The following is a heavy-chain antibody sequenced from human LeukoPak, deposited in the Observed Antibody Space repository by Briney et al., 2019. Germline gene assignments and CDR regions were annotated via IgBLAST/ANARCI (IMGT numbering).Heavy chain of an antibody. D-gene: IGHD3-22*01. CDR2: FDPEDGET. V-gene: IGHV1-24*01. CDR3: AANYYDSSGYGN. J-gene: IGHJ4*02. Sequence: GASVKVSCKVSGYTLTELSMHWVRQAPGKGLEWMGGFDPEDGETIYAQKFQGRVTMTEDTSTDTAYMGLSSLRSEDTAVYYCAANYYDSSGYGNWGQGTLVTVSS. CDR1: GYTLTELS.